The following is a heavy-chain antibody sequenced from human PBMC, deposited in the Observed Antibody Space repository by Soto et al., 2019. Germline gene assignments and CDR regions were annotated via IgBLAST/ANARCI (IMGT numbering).Heavy chain of an antibody. CDR3: AKSRLGTSYDFDY. D-gene: IGHD1-7*01. J-gene: IGHJ4*02. Sequence: GGPLRLSCAASGFTFNTYTMGWVRQAPGKGLEWVSAITDTSGSRSYADSVEGRFTISRDNSKNTLYLQMNSLRAEDTALYYCAKSRLGTSYDFDYWGQGSLVTVSS. V-gene: IGHV3-23*01. CDR2: ITDTSGSR. CDR1: GFTFNTYT.